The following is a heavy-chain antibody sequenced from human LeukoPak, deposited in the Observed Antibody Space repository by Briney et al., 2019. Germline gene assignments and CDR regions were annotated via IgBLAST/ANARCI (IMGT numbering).Heavy chain of an antibody. CDR3: AKGGVSGYDYGY. J-gene: IGHJ4*02. CDR2: IKQDGSET. Sequence: GGSLRLSCAASGFTFSSYWMTWVRQAPGKGLEWVANIKQDGSETYFVDSVKGRFTISRDNAKNGLYLQMNSLRAEDTAVYYCAKGGVSGYDYGYWGQGTLVTVSS. CDR1: GFTFSSYW. D-gene: IGHD5-12*01. V-gene: IGHV3-7*03.